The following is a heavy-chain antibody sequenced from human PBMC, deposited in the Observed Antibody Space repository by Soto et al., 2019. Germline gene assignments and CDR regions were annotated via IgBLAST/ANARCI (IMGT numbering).Heavy chain of an antibody. J-gene: IGHJ4*02. CDR3: AREGMSRRRWGFDY. D-gene: IGHD7-27*01. Sequence: EVQLVESGGGLVQPGGSLRLSCAASGFTFGSYPMHWVRQAPGKGLEYVSAIRTNGDSTFYANSVKGRFTISRDNSKNTLYLQMGSLRAEDMGVYYCAREGMSRRRWGFDYWGQGTLVTASS. CDR2: IRTNGDST. V-gene: IGHV3-64*01. CDR1: GFTFGSYP.